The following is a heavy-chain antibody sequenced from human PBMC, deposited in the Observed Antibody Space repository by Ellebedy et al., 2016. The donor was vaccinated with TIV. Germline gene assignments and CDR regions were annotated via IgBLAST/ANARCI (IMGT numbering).Heavy chain of an antibody. V-gene: IGHV3-7*03. CDR1: GFTFSAYG. CDR3: ARRGSRYWHFDL. CDR2: IEDAGTET. J-gene: IGHJ2*01. Sequence: GESLKISCAASGFTFSAYGMHWVRQAQGKGLEWVASIEDAGTETYSVDSAEGRFIISRDNAENSLYLRINNPRDEDTAVHYCARRGSRYWHFDLWGRGTQVIVSS. D-gene: IGHD1-1*01.